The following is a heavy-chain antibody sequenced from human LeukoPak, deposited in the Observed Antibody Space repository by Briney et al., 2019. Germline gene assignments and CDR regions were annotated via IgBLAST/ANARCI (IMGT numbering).Heavy chain of an antibody. CDR3: AIPRDHYYDSRRLQKRGAFDV. J-gene: IGHJ3*01. D-gene: IGHD3-22*01. V-gene: IGHV1-69*11. CDR2: IIPILGTA. Sequence: SVKVSCKASGGTFSSYAISWVRQAPGQGLEWMGRIIPILGTANYAQRFQGRVTITADESTSTAYMEVSSLRSEDKAVYYCAIPRDHYYDSRRLQKRGAFDVWGQGTMVTVSS. CDR1: GGTFSSYA.